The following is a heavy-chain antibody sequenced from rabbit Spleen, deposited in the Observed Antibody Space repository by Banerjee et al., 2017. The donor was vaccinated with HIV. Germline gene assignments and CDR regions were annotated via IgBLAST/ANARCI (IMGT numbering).Heavy chain of an antibody. J-gene: IGHJ6*01. Sequence: QLKETGGGLVQPGGSLTLSCKASGIDFTNYYISWVRRAPGKGLEWIGYIDPLFDNTYYASWVNGRFTVSRHNAQNTLYLQLNSLTAADTATYFCARDLVTVIGWNFGLWGPGTLVTVS. V-gene: IGHV1S7*01. CDR3: ARDLVTVIGWNFGL. D-gene: IGHD1-1*01. CDR2: IDPLFDNT. CDR1: GIDFTNYY.